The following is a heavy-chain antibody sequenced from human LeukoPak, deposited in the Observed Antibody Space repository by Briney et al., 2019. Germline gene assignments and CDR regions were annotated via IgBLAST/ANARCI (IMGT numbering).Heavy chain of an antibody. J-gene: IGHJ6*02. CDR1: GYTFTSYG. CDR2: ISAYNGNT. CDR3: ARERRTITMVRGVIRNYYYGMDV. Sequence: ASVKVSCKASGYTFTSYGISWVRQAPGQGLEWMGWISAYNGNTGYAQKFQGRVTMTRNTSISTAYMELSSLRSEDTAVYYCARERRTITMVRGVIRNYYYGMDVWGQGTTVTVSS. D-gene: IGHD3-10*01. V-gene: IGHV1-8*02.